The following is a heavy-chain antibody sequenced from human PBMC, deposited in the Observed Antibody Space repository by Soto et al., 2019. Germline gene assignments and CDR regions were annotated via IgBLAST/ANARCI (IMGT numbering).Heavy chain of an antibody. J-gene: IGHJ3*01. CDR1: EFTFSDFY. CDR2: ISSSGDTT. D-gene: IGHD3-10*01. V-gene: IGHV3-11*01. Sequence: QVQLVESGGGLVKPGGTLRLSCAASEFTFSDFYMSWIRTAPGRGLEWVSYISSSGDTTYYADTVKGGFTIARDNAKESLYLQMTSLGAEDTVVYYWASDDEHYYKWTSTWGQGKMFTFSS. CDR3: ASDDEHYYKWTST.